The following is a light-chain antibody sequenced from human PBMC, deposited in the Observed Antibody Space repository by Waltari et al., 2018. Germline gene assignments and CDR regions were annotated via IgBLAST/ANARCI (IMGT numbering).Light chain of an antibody. Sequence: IVVTQSPLSLPVTPGEPASISCRSRQGLLHSNGYNYLDWYLQKPGQSPQLLIYLGSNRASGVPDRFSGSGSGTDFTLEISRVEAEDVGVYYCMQSLQALWTFGQGTKVEIK. J-gene: IGKJ1*01. CDR3: MQSLQALWT. V-gene: IGKV2-28*01. CDR1: QGLLHSNGYNY. CDR2: LGS.